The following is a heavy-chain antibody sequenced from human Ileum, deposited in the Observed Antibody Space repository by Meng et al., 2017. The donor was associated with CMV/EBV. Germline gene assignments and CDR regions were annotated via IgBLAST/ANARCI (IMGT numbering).Heavy chain of an antibody. CDR1: GGSIRSGDNA. CDR2: IYYGGTP. J-gene: IGHJ4*02. D-gene: IGHD6-19*01. V-gene: IGHV4-30-2*01. Sequence: HLQLQESDSGLVKPSQTLSLTCDVSGGSIRSGDNAWTWIRQPPGKGLEWIGYIYYGGTPYYNPSLKSRVSIPIDGSKNQFSLNLNSVTDADTAVYFCAKVAVAGSRTDVDYWGQGTLVTVSS. CDR3: AKVAVAGSRTDVDY.